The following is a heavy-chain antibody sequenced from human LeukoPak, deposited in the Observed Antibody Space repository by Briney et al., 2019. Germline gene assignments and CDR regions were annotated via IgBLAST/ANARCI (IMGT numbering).Heavy chain of an antibody. CDR2: IYYSGST. Sequence: SETLSLTCTASGGSISSSSYYWGWIRQPPGKGLEWIGSIYYSGSTYYNPSLKSRVTISVDTSKNQFSLKLSSVTAADTAVYYCATPYPAAASYWGQGTLVTVSS. J-gene: IGHJ4*02. D-gene: IGHD6-13*01. CDR1: GGSISSSSYY. CDR3: ATPYPAAASY. V-gene: IGHV4-39*01.